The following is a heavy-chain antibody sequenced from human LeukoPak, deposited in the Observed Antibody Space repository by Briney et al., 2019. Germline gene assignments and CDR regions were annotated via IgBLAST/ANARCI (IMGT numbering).Heavy chain of an antibody. J-gene: IGHJ4*02. CDR2: ISGSGGST. CDR3: ASSTLILRLIFDY. Sequence: GTLSLTCAVSGGSISSSNWWSWVRQAPGKGLEWVSAISGSGGSTYYADSVKGRFIISRDNSKNTLYLQMNSLRAEDTAVYYCASSTLILRLIFDYWGQGTLVTVSS. V-gene: IGHV3-23*01. D-gene: IGHD4-17*01. CDR1: GGSISSSN.